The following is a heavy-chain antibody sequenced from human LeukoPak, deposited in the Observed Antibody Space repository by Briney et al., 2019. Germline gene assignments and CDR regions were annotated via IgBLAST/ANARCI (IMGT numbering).Heavy chain of an antibody. D-gene: IGHD2-2*02. V-gene: IGHV1-18*01. Sequence: ASVKVSCKASGYTFTSYGISWVRQAPGQGLEWTGWISAYNGNTNYAQKLQGRVTMTTDTSTSTAYMELRSLRSDDTAVYYCARDSSYPLYTVEIDKYFQHWGQGTLVTVSS. CDR2: ISAYNGNT. CDR1: GYTFTSYG. CDR3: ARDSSYPLYTVEIDKYFQH. J-gene: IGHJ1*01.